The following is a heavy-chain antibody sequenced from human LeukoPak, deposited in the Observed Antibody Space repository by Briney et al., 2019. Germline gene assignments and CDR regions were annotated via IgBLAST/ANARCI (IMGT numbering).Heavy chain of an antibody. Sequence: GGSLRLSCAASGFTFSSYSMNWVRQAPGKGLEWVSSISSSISYIYYADSVKGRFTISRDNAKNSLYLQMNSLRAEDTAVYYCARDLRIAAAGPSYYYYYYGMDVWGQGTTVTVSS. V-gene: IGHV3-21*01. CDR1: GFTFSSYS. CDR2: ISSSISYI. J-gene: IGHJ6*02. CDR3: ARDLRIAAAGPSYYYYYYGMDV. D-gene: IGHD6-13*01.